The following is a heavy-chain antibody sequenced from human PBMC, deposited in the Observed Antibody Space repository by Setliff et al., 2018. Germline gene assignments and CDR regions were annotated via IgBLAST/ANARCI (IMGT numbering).Heavy chain of an antibody. CDR3: ARDRQGDGNYYMDV. V-gene: IGHV3-11*06. Sequence: PGGSLRLSCAASGFTFSDYYMSWIRQAPGKGLQWISYIRDTTNYKDYADSVKGRFTISRDNAKNTVYLQMNSLGAEDTAIYYCARDRQGDGNYYMDVWGKGTTVTVSS. CDR1: GFTFSDYY. D-gene: IGHD1-1*01. J-gene: IGHJ6*03. CDR2: IRDTTNYK.